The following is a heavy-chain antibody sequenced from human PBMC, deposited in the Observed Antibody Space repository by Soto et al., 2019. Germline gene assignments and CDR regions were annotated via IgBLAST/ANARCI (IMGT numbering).Heavy chain of an antibody. J-gene: IGHJ4*02. Sequence: SETLSLTCTVSGICVSTSDYYWGRVRQPPGKGLDWIGNIYNSGSTFYNPSLRSRVTLSVDTSKNRFSLRLNSVTAADTAVYFCAGFVVPASRNSDFDYWGQGTLVTVSS. CDR1: GICVSTSDYY. CDR3: AGFVVPASRNSDFDY. D-gene: IGHD2-15*01. CDR2: IYNSGST. V-gene: IGHV4-39*01.